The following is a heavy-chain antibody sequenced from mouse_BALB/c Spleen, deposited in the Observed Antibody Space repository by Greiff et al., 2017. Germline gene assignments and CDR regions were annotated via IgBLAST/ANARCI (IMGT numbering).Heavy chain of an antibody. V-gene: IGHV2-6-7*01. CDR1: GFSLTGYG. CDR2: IWGDGST. J-gene: IGHJ3*01. D-gene: IGHD1-1*01. Sequence: QVQLKESGPGLVAPSQSLSITCTVSGFSLTGYGVNWVRQPPGKGLEWLGMIWGDGSTDYNSALKSRLSISEDNSKSQVFLKMNSLQTDDTARYYCARDDYGSSAWFAYWGQGTLVTVSA. CDR3: ARDDYGSSAWFAY.